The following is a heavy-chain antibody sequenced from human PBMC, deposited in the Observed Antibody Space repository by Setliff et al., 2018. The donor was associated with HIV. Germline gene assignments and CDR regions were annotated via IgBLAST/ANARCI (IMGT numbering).Heavy chain of an antibody. CDR2: MNPNSGNT. CDR3: AIRRKVVAAATARRGLDI. CDR1: GYAFSTYD. J-gene: IGHJ3*02. Sequence: GASVKVSCKASGYAFSTYDINWVRQATGRGLEWMGWMNPNSGNTGYAQQFQGRITMTRNSSISTAYMDLSSLRFEDTAVYYCAIRRKVVAAATARRGLDIWGQGAMVTVSS. D-gene: IGHD2-2*01. V-gene: IGHV1-8*02.